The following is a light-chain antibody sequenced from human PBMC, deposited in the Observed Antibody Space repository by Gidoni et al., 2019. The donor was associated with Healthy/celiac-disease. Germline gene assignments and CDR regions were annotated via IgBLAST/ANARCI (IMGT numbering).Light chain of an antibody. V-gene: IGKV3-20*01. J-gene: IGKJ4*01. CDR3: QQYGSSPLT. CDR2: GAS. Sequence: EIVLTQSPGTLSLSPGERATLSCRASQSVSSSYLAWYQQKPGQAPRLLMYGASSRATGIPDRFSGSGSGTDFTLTISRLEPEDFAVSYCQQYGSSPLTFGGXPKVEIK. CDR1: QSVSSSY.